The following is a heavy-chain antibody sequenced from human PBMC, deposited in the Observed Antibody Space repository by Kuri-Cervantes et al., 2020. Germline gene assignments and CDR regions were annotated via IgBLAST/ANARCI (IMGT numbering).Heavy chain of an antibody. CDR1: GFTFSSYE. D-gene: IGHD3-10*01. V-gene: IGHV3-48*03. CDR2: ISSSGSTI. J-gene: IGHJ5*02. Sequence: GGSLRLSCAASGFTFSSYEMNWVRQAPGKGLEWVSYISSSGSTIYYADSVKGRFTISRDNAKNTLYLQMNSLRAEDTAVYYCARGKGSATGNWFDPWGQGTLVTVSS. CDR3: ARGKGSATGNWFDP.